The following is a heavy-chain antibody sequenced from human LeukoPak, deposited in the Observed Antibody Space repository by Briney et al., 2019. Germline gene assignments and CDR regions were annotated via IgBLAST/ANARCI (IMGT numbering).Heavy chain of an antibody. CDR2: INTNTGNP. D-gene: IGHD5-18*01. Sequence: ASVKVSCKASGYTFTSYAMNWVRQAPGHGLEWMGWINTNTGNPTYAQGFTGRFVFSLDTSVSTAYLQISSLKAEDTAVYYCARERWLRLSSPDTAMVYAYYYYMDVWGKGTTVTVSS. CDR3: ARERWLRLSSPDTAMVYAYYYYMDV. V-gene: IGHV7-4-1*02. J-gene: IGHJ6*03. CDR1: GYTFTSYA.